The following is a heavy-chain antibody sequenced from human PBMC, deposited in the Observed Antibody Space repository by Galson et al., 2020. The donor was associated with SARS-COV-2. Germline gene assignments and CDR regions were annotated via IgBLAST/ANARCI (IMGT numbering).Heavy chain of an antibody. CDR1: GGSISSGGYY. CDR2: IYYSGSP. V-gene: IGHV4-31*03. CDR3: ARGLSLATIFGVVTADNWFDP. D-gene: IGHD3-3*01. J-gene: IGHJ5*02. Sequence: SETLSLTCTVSGGSISSGGYYWSWIRQHPGKGLEWIGYIYYSGSPYYNPSLKSRVTISVDTSKNQFSLKLSSVTAADTAVYYCARGLSLATIFGVVTADNWFDPWGQGTLVTVSS.